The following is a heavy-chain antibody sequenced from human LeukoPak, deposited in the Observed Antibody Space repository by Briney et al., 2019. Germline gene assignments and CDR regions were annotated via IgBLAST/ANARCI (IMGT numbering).Heavy chain of an antibody. V-gene: IGHV1-69*13. CDR1: GGTFSSYA. CDR3: AREKGIVVVPAATGHFDY. D-gene: IGHD2-2*01. CDR2: IIPIFGTA. J-gene: IGHJ4*02. Sequence: SVKVSCKASGGTFSSYAISWVRQAPGQGLEWMGVIIPIFGTANYAQKFQGRVTITADESTSTAYMELSSLRSEDTAVYYCAREKGIVVVPAATGHFDYWGQGTLVTVSS.